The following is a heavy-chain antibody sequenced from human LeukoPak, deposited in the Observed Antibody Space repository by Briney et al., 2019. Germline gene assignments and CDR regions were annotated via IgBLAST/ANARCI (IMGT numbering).Heavy chain of an antibody. CDR3: ARDKLRNDHYVWGTSLAY. CDR2: LNPNIVGT. D-gene: IGHD3-16*01. CDR1: GYTFTGSN. Sequence: ASVKVSRKASGYTFTGSNLHWVRPGPGQGLEWRGWLNPNIVGTNNAQKSQGSGTMTTDTFIRTGYMCLSRLRSDDRAVYYCARDKLRNDHYVWGTSLAYWGQGTLVTVSS. V-gene: IGHV1-2*02. J-gene: IGHJ4*02.